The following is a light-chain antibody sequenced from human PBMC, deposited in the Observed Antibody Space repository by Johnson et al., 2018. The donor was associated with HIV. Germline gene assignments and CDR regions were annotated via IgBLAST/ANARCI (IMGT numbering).Light chain of an antibody. J-gene: IGLJ1*01. CDR2: DNN. CDR1: SSNIGNNY. V-gene: IGLV1-51*01. Sequence: QSVLTQPPSVSAAPGQKVTISCSGSSSNIGNNYVSWYQQLPRTAPKLLIYDNNKRPSGIPDRFSGSKSGPSATLAITGLQTGDEADYYCGTWDSSLSIYVFGTGTKVTVL. CDR3: GTWDSSLSIYV.